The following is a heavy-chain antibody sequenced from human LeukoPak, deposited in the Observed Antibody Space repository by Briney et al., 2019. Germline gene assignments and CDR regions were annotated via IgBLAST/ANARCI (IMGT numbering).Heavy chain of an antibody. Sequence: PGGSLRLSGAASGFTFINYDMHWFRQPTGKGLEWVSAIDTAGDTYYPGSVKGRFTISRENAKNSLYLQMNSLRAGDTAVYYCARFVGGDHDAFDIWGQGTMVTVSS. CDR2: IDTAGDT. J-gene: IGHJ3*02. V-gene: IGHV3-13*01. CDR3: ARFVGGDHDAFDI. CDR1: GFTFINYD. D-gene: IGHD2-21*02.